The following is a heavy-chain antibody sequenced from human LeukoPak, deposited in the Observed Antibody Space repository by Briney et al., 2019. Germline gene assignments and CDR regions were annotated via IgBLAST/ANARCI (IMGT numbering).Heavy chain of an antibody. CDR1: GGSINSYY. CDR2: IYYTGST. CDR3: ARGSCSGGSCYPTYGMDV. J-gene: IGHJ6*02. D-gene: IGHD2-15*01. V-gene: IGHV4-59*01. Sequence: SETLSLTCTVSGGSINSYYWSWIRQPPGKGLECIGHIYYTGSTYYKPSLESRVTISVDTAKNQISLKLSSVTAADTAVYYCARGSCSGGSCYPTYGMDVWGQGTTVTVSS.